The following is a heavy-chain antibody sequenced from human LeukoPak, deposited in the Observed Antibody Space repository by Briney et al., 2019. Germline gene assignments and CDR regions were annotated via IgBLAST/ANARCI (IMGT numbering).Heavy chain of an antibody. CDR1: GGSFSGYY. Sequence: PSETLSLTCAVYGGSFSGYYWSWIRQPPGKGLEWIGEINHSGSTNYNPSLKSRVTISVDTSKNQFSLKLSSVTAADTAVYYCARVCSSTSCYSHAFDIWGQGTMVTVSS. D-gene: IGHD2-2*01. V-gene: IGHV4-34*01. CDR3: ARVCSSTSCYSHAFDI. J-gene: IGHJ3*02. CDR2: INHSGST.